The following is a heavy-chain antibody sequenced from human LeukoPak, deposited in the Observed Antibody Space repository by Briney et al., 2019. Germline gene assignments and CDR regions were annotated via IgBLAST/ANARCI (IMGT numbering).Heavy chain of an antibody. D-gene: IGHD5-24*01. V-gene: IGHV4-59*01. CDR3: ARGYVEMATFDY. Sequence: SETLSLTCTVSGGSISSYYWSWIRQPPGKGLEWIGYIYYSGSTNYNPSLKSRVTISVDTSKNQFSLKLSSVAAADTAVYYCARGYVEMATFDYWGQGTLVTVSS. CDR1: GGSISSYY. J-gene: IGHJ4*02. CDR2: IYYSGST.